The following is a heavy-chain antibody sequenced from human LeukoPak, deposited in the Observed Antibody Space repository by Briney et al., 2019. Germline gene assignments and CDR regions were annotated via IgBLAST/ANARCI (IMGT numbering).Heavy chain of an antibody. CDR2: INPNSGGT. V-gene: IGHV1-2*02. J-gene: IGHJ4*02. CDR1: GYTFTGYN. D-gene: IGHD5-12*01. Sequence: GASVMVSCKASGYTFTGYNMHWVRQAPGQGLEWMGGINPNSGGTNYAHKFQGRVTMTRDTSISTDYMELSRLRSDDTAVYYCARVGGDIVTTIDYWGQGTLVTVSS. CDR3: ARVGGDIVTTIDY.